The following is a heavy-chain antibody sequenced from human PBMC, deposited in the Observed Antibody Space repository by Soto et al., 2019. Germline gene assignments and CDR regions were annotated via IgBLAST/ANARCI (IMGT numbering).Heavy chain of an antibody. D-gene: IGHD1-1*01. J-gene: IGHJ4*02. CDR2: IFYSGTT. CDR3: ARAGMPTTGPYFDC. CDR1: GGSISSGGYY. V-gene: IGHV4-31*03. Sequence: PSETLSLTCTVSGGSISSGGYYWSWIRQHPGKGLEWIGYIFYSGTTYYNPSLESRVSISLDTSKNQFSLKLTSMTAADTALYYCARAGMPTTGPYFDCWGQGTLVTVSS.